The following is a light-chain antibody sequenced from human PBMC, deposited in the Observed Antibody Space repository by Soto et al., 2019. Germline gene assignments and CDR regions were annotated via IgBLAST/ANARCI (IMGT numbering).Light chain of an antibody. V-gene: IGLV2-14*01. CDR2: EVT. CDR1: SSDVGAYNY. J-gene: IGLJ1*01. Sequence: QSVLTQPASVSGSPGQSITISCTGTSSDVGAYNYVSWYQQHPSKAPKLMIYEVTYRPSGVSDRFSGSKSGYTASLTISGLQAEDEADYYCSSYTTSGTRVFGTGTQLTVL. CDR3: SSYTTSGTRV.